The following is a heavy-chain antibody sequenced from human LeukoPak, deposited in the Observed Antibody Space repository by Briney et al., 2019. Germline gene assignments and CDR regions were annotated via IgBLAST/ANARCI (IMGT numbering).Heavy chain of an antibody. V-gene: IGHV3-30*18. CDR1: GFTFSSYG. J-gene: IGHJ4*02. Sequence: GGSLRLSCAASGFTFSSYGMHWVRQAPGKGLEWVAVISYDGSNKYYADSVKGRFTISRDNSKNTLYPQMNSLRAEDTAVYYCAKDRAYGSGSYYNGLLDYWGQGTLVTVSS. CDR2: ISYDGSNK. CDR3: AKDRAYGSGSYYNGLLDY. D-gene: IGHD3-10*01.